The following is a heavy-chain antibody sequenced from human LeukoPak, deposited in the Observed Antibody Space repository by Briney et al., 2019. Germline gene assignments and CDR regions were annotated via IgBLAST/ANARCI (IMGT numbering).Heavy chain of an antibody. CDR1: GFTFTTYW. J-gene: IGHJ4*02. V-gene: IGHV3-23*01. CDR3: AKMEQWLVFGYFDY. CDR2: ISGSGGST. D-gene: IGHD6-19*01. Sequence: GGSLRLSCAASGFTFTTYWMSWVRQAPGKGLEWVSAISGSGGSTYYADSVKGRFTISRDNSKNTLYLQMNSLRAEDTAVYYCAKMEQWLVFGYFDYWGQGTLVTVSS.